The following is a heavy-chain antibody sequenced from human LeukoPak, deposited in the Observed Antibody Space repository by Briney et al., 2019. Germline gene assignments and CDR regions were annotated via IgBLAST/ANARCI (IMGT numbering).Heavy chain of an antibody. CDR3: ARALGRRGGQLPFTRAVYYMDV. J-gene: IGHJ6*03. V-gene: IGHV1-8*01. CDR1: GYTFTSYD. CDR2: MNPNSGNT. Sequence: ASVKVSCKASGYTFTSYDINWVRQATGQGLEWMGWMNPNSGNTGYAQKFQGRVTMTRNTSISTAYMELSSLRSEDTAVYYCARALGRRGGQLPFTRAVYYMDVWGKGSTVTVSS. D-gene: IGHD6-19*01.